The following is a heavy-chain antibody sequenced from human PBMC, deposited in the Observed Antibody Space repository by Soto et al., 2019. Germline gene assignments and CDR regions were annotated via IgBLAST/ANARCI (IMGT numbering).Heavy chain of an antibody. CDR1: GDSVSSNGAC. Sequence: SQTLSLTCVISGDSVSSNGACWNWIRQSPSRGLQWLGRIYYRSKWFHDYAASVESRMAINPDTSRNQFSLNLRSVTAADTAVYYCAREGYSDTYSYYQTLDVWGQGTTVTVS. D-gene: IGHD4-17*01. J-gene: IGHJ6*02. CDR2: IYYRSKWFH. V-gene: IGHV6-1*01. CDR3: AREGYSDTYSYYQTLDV.